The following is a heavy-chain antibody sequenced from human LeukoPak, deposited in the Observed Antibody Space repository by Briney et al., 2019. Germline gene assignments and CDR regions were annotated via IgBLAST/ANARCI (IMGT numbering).Heavy chain of an antibody. Sequence: ASVKVSCKASGYTFTSYGISRVRQAPGQGLEWMGWISAYNGNTNYAQKLQGRVTMTTDTSTSTAYMELRSLRSDDTAVYYCARGGGQLWSPEGWEYWGQGTLVTVSS. V-gene: IGHV1-18*01. CDR3: ARGGGQLWSPEGWEY. J-gene: IGHJ4*02. CDR2: ISAYNGNT. CDR1: GYTFTSYG. D-gene: IGHD5-18*01.